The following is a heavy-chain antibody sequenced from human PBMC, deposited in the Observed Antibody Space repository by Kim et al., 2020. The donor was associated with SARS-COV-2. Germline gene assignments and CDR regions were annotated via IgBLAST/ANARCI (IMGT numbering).Heavy chain of an antibody. CDR3: ARDHILFWFGQLSPGAFDI. Sequence: GGSLRLSCAASGFTLSSHWMTWVRQAPGKGLEWVASIKEDGSEKEYEDSVKGRFTLSRDNAKNSLFLQMNSLRVEDTGIYYCARDHILFWFGQLSPGAFDIWGQGTTVTVSS. CDR1: GFTLSSHW. D-gene: IGHD3-10*01. J-gene: IGHJ3*02. V-gene: IGHV3-7*01. CDR2: IKEDGSEK.